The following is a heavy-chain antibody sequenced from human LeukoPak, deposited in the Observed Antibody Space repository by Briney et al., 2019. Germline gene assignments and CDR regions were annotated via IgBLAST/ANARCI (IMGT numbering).Heavy chain of an antibody. CDR1: GFTVSSNY. D-gene: IGHD3-10*01. J-gene: IGHJ5*02. Sequence: GGSLRLSCAASGFTVSSNYMSWVRQAPGKGLEWVSVIYSGGSTYYADSVKGRFTISRDNSKNTLYLQMNSLRAEDTAVYYCARDQGITMVRGVIITNWFDPWGQGTLVTVSS. CDR3: ARDQGITMVRGVIITNWFDP. V-gene: IGHV3-66*01. CDR2: IYSGGST.